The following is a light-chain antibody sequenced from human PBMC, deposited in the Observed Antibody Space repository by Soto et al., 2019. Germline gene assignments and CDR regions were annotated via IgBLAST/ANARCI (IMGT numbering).Light chain of an antibody. CDR1: QGIGTW. J-gene: IGKJ5*01. CDR2: GAT. V-gene: IGKV1D-12*01. Sequence: DVQATPSPSFVSASVGDIVTSTCRTSQGIGTWLAWYQQKPGKAPSLLIYGATDLQSGVPSRFSCSGLGTYFSLTIFSLPPEDFATYYWHQTNSFPITFGQGPRLEI. CDR3: HQTNSFPIT.